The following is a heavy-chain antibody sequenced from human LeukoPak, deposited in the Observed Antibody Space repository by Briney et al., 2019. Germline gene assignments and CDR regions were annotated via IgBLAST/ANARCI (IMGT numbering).Heavy chain of an antibody. J-gene: IGHJ4*02. V-gene: IGHV1-18*01. CDR3: AKFCSGGSCHLPGPDFDY. D-gene: IGHD2-15*01. Sequence: ASVKVSCKASGYTFTTYGISWVRQAPGQGLEWMGWISAYNGDTNYAQNLQGRVTMTTEKYTSTAYMELRSLRSDDTAVYYCAKFCSGGSCHLPGPDFDYWGQGTLVTVSS. CDR2: ISAYNGDT. CDR1: GYTFTTYG.